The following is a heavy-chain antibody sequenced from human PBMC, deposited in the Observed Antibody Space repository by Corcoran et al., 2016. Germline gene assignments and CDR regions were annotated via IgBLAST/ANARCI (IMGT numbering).Heavy chain of an antibody. Sequence: QVQLQQWGAGLLKPSETLSLTCAVYGGSFSGYYWSWIRQPPGKGLEWIGEINHSGSTNYNPSLKSRVTISVDTSKNQFSLKLSSVTAADTAVYYGARGLYWLSYGIDVCGQGTTVTVSS. V-gene: IGHV4-34*01. J-gene: IGHJ6*02. D-gene: IGHD6-19*01. CDR2: INHSGST. CDR1: GGSFSGYY. CDR3: ARGLYWLSYGIDV.